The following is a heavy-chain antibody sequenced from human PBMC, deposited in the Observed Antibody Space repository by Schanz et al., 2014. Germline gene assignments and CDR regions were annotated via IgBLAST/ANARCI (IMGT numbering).Heavy chain of an antibody. Sequence: EVNLVESGGGAVRPGGSLRLSCAASGFTLSSYWMHWVRQVPGKGLEWVSCTNGDGTNAKYADSVRGRFTISRDRFQNTLYLRMSSLRAEDTAVYYCARPRFDYGEVDYWGQGTLVTVSS. J-gene: IGHJ4*02. D-gene: IGHD4-17*01. CDR3: ARPRFDYGEVDY. V-gene: IGHV3-74*01. CDR1: GFTLSSYW. CDR2: TNGDGTNA.